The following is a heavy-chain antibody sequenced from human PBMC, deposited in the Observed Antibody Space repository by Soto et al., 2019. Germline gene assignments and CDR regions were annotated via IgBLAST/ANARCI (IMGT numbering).Heavy chain of an antibody. CDR1: GYSFTSYW. D-gene: IGHD2-15*01. CDR2: IDPSDSYT. J-gene: IGHJ4*02. CDR3: ARQGCRGGSCYDFDY. V-gene: IGHV5-10-1*01. Sequence: GESLKISCKGSGYSFTSYWISWVRQMPGKGLEWMGRIDPSDSYTNYSPSFQGHVTISADKSISTAYLQWSSLKASDTAMDYCARQGCRGGSCYDFDYWGQGTLVTVSS.